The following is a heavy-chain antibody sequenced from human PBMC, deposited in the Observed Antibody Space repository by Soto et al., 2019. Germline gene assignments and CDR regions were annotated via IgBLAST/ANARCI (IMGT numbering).Heavy chain of an antibody. Sequence: EVQLVESGGGLVKPGGSLRLSCAASGFTFSSYSMNWVRQAPGKGLEWVSSISSSSSYIYYADSVKGRFTISRDNXKNLLYRQMNSLRAEDTAVYYCAREDNWNAGTFDYWGQGILVTVSS. D-gene: IGHD1-1*01. CDR1: GFTFSSYS. CDR2: ISSSSSYI. CDR3: AREDNWNAGTFDY. J-gene: IGHJ4*02. V-gene: IGHV3-21*01.